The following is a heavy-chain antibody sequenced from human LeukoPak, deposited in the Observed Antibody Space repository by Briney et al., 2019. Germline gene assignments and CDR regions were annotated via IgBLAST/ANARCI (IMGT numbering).Heavy chain of an antibody. CDR2: ISGSGRTT. J-gene: IGHJ4*02. V-gene: IGHV3-23*01. Sequence: PGGSLRLSCAASGCTFSNHAMSWVRQTPGKGLQWVSAISGSGRTTEYADSVKGRFTISRDNAKNTVYLQMNSLRSEDTAIYYCSKNVVVKRYIDYWGQGTLVTVSS. CDR1: GCTFSNHA. D-gene: IGHD2-15*01. CDR3: SKNVVVKRYIDY.